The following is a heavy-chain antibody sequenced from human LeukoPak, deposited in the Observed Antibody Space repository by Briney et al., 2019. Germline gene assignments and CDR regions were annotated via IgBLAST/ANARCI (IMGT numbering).Heavy chain of an antibody. CDR2: INPNSGGT. CDR3: ARDLLFTWVLRDSPGYSYGVDY. V-gene: IGHV1-2*06. CDR1: GYTFTGYY. D-gene: IGHD5-18*01. Sequence: GASVKVSCKASGYTFTGYYMHWVRQAPGQGLEWMGRINPNSGGTNYAQKFQGRVTMTRDTSISTAYMELSRLRSDDTAAYYCARDLLFTWVLRDSPGYSYGVDYWGQGTLVTVSS. J-gene: IGHJ4*02.